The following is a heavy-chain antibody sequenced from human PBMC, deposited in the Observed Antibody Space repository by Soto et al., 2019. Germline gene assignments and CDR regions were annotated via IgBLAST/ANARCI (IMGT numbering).Heavy chain of an antibody. D-gene: IGHD6-19*01. CDR3: ARDTGTGWCQDFDY. V-gene: IGHV1-69*13. J-gene: IGHJ4*02. CDR2: IIPIFGTA. Sequence: SVEACCKASGVTFRSCALRSVRQAPGQGLEWMGGIIPIFGTANYAQKFQGRVTITADASTSTAYRGRGSLRSDDTAVYYCARDTGTGWCQDFDYWGKGSPVTVSP. CDR1: GVTFRSCA.